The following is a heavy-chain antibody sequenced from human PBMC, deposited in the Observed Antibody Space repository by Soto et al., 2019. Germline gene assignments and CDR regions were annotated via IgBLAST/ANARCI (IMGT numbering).Heavy chain of an antibody. J-gene: IGHJ6*02. V-gene: IGHV6-1*01. CDR3: AREYHSSGWYHYYYGMDV. CDR1: GDSVSSNSAA. CDR2: TYYRSKWYN. Sequence: SQTLSLTCAISGDSVSSNSAAWNWIRQSPSRGLEWLGRTYYRSKWYNDYAVSVKSRITINPDTSKNQFSLQLNSVTPEDTAVYYCAREYHSSGWYHYYYGMDVWGQGXTVTVYS. D-gene: IGHD6-19*01.